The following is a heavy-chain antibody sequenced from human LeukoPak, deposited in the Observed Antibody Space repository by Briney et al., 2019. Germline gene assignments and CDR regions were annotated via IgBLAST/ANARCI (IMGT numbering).Heavy chain of an antibody. J-gene: IGHJ4*02. CDR1: GGSISSGSYY. CDR2: IYYSGST. V-gene: IGHV4-39*07. Sequence: SETLSLTCTVSGGSISSGSYYWGWIRQPPGKGLEWIGSIYYSGSTYYNPSLKSRVTISVDTSKNQFSLKLSSVTAADTAVYYCAGFTYCGGDCYSSVDYWGQGTLVTVSS. CDR3: AGFTYCGGDCYSSVDY. D-gene: IGHD2-21*02.